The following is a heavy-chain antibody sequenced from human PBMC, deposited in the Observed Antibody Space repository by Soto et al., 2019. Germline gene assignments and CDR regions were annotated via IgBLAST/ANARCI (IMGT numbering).Heavy chain of an antibody. J-gene: IGHJ4*02. V-gene: IGHV3-21*01. CDR1: GFTFSSYS. Sequence: EVQVVESGGGLVKPGGSLRLSCAASGFTFSSYSMNWVRQAPGKGLEWVSSISISSSYIYYADSVKGRFTISRDNAKSSLYLQMNNLRAEDTAVYHSARDGARDTSSSPYYFDYWGQGTLVTVSS. CDR3: ARDGARDTSSSPYYFDY. CDR2: ISISSSYI. D-gene: IGHD6-6*01.